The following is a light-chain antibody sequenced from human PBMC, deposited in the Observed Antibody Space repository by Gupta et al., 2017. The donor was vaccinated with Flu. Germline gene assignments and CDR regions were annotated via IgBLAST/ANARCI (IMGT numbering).Light chain of an antibody. CDR2: KAS. CDR3: QHENSSPST. V-gene: IGKV1-5*03. CDR1: QSIIKW. Sequence: AVLLSSVGDRVTITCRGSQSIIKWLGWYQQKPRQAPKLLIFKASTVKSGVPSRFSGSGSGTEFTLTISGLQPDDFATYYCQHENSSPSTFGQGTKVDIK. J-gene: IGKJ2*02.